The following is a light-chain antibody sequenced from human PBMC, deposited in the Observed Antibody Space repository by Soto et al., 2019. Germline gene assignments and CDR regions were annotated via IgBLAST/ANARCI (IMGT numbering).Light chain of an antibody. J-gene: IGKJ5*01. Sequence: EIVLTQSPDLLSVTPGERACLSCRASQTVGGSLAWYQQKPGQAPRIICYRISTRATGIPARFSGSGSGTEFTLTINSLKSEDFAVYYCQQHYQWPITFGQGTRLEIK. CDR3: QQHYQWPIT. CDR1: QTVGGS. CDR2: RIS. V-gene: IGKV3D-15*01.